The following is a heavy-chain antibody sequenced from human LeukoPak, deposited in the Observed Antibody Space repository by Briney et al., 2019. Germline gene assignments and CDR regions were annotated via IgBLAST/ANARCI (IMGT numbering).Heavy chain of an antibody. CDR2: INHSGST. V-gene: IGHV4-34*01. CDR1: GGSFSGYY. D-gene: IGHD3-10*01. Sequence: PSETLSLTCAVYGGSFSGYYWSWIRQPPGKGLEGIGEINHSGSTNYNPSLKSRVTISVDTSKNQFSLKLSSVTAADTAVYYCARVCGSGSDHYYYYMDVWGKGTTVTVSS. J-gene: IGHJ6*03. CDR3: ARVCGSGSDHYYYYMDV.